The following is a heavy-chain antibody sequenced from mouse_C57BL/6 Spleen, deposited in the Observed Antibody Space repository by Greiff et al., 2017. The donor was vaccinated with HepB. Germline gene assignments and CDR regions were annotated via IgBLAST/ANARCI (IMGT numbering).Heavy chain of an antibody. J-gene: IGHJ3*01. CDR3: ASRYSNWFAY. CDR1: GYTFTDYY. D-gene: IGHD2-5*01. V-gene: IGHV1-26*01. Sequence: EVQLQQSGPELVKPGASVKISCKASGYTFTDYYMNWVKQSHGKSLEWIGDINPNNGGTSYNQKFKGKATLTVDKSSSTAYMELRSLTSEDSAVYYCASRYSNWFAYWGQGTLVTVSA. CDR2: INPNNGGT.